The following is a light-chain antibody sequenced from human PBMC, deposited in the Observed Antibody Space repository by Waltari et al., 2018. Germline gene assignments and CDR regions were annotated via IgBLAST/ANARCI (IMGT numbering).Light chain of an antibody. J-gene: IGLJ2*01. CDR2: EVT. V-gene: IGLV2-14*01. Sequence: QSALTQPASVSGSPGQSITISCTGTNSAVGSYNYFSWYQQHPGKAPKLRIYEVTNRPSGLSNRFSGSKSGNTASLTITELQAEDEADYYCSSYAGNDLVIFGGGTKLTVL. CDR3: SSYAGNDLVI. CDR1: NSAVGSYNY.